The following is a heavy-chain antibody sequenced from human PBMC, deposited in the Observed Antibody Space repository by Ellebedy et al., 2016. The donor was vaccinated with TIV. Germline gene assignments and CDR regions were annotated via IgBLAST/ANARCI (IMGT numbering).Heavy chain of an antibody. CDR1: GGSISSSSYY. CDR2: VSYSGRT. V-gene: IGHV4-61*05. D-gene: IGHD2-2*01. J-gene: IGHJ4*02. CDR3: ARGRYASLYFDS. Sequence: MPSETLSLTCTVSGGSISSSSYYWGWIRQPPGKGLEWIGFVSYSGRTNYNPSLSSRLTISGDASKGQFSLQLTSLTAADTAVYYCARGRYASLYFDSWGQGTLVTVSS.